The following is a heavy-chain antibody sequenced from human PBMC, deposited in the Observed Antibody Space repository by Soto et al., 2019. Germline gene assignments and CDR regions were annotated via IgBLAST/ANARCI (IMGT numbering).Heavy chain of an antibody. CDR3: AKATATSGGAFEI. CDR2: ILVGGST. Sequence: LRLSCAVSGFICSSYDMSWVRQAPGKGLEWVSTILVGGSTHYEDSVKGRFTISRDTSKNTVYLQMNSLTAGDTAFYYCAKATATSGGAFEIYGQGTMVTVSS. CDR1: GFICSSYD. V-gene: IGHV3-23*01. D-gene: IGHD1-1*01. J-gene: IGHJ3*02.